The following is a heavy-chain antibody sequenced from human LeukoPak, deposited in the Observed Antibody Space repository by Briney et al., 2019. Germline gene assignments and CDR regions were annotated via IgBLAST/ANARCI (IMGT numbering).Heavy chain of an antibody. Sequence: GSLRLSCAASGFTFSNYMMHWVRQAPGKGLVWVSRIKSDGITITYADSVKGRFTISRDNAKNSLYLQMNSLRAEDTAVYYCARDPPSFQHWGQGTLVTVSS. V-gene: IGHV3-74*01. CDR2: IKSDGITI. CDR1: GFTFSNYM. J-gene: IGHJ1*01. CDR3: ARDPPSFQH.